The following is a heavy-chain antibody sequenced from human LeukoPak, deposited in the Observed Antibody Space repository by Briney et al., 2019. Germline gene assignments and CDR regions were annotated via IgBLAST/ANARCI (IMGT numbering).Heavy chain of an antibody. CDR3: ARVIRAAPGKGYFDY. CDR1: GFIFSTYA. Sequence: HPGGSLRLSCATSGFIFSTYALSWVRQAPGKGLEWASSISGSGGSTYHADSVKGRFTISRDSSKNTLYLQMNSLRAEDTAMYYCARVIRAAPGKGYFDYWGQGTLVTVSS. J-gene: IGHJ4*02. V-gene: IGHV3-23*01. D-gene: IGHD6-13*01. CDR2: ISGSGGST.